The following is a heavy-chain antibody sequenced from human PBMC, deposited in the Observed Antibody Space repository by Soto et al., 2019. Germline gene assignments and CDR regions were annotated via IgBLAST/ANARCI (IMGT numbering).Heavy chain of an antibody. Sequence: ASVKVSCKASGYTFTTYAIHWVRQAPGQSPEWMGWINADNGNTRYSQKLQGRITITRDTSASTAYMELSSLRSDDTAVYYCARDPGCSGCSCYLKALGYWGQGTLVTVSS. D-gene: IGHD2-15*01. J-gene: IGHJ4*02. CDR2: INADNGNT. V-gene: IGHV1-3*01. CDR3: ARDPGCSGCSCYLKALGY. CDR1: GYTFTTYA.